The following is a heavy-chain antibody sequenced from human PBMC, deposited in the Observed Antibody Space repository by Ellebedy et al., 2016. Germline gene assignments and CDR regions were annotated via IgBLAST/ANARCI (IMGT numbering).Heavy chain of an antibody. Sequence: GGSLRLSCAASGFTFSTHAMHWVRQAPGRGLEYISAINSIGHTTFYANSVKGRFTISRDNSKNTMFLQMGSLRPEDMAVYYCARGLADGSPTYSYFDYWGQGTLVTVSS. CDR2: INSIGHTT. V-gene: IGHV3-64*01. D-gene: IGHD3-10*01. CDR1: GFTFSTHA. CDR3: ARGLADGSPTYSYFDY. J-gene: IGHJ4*02.